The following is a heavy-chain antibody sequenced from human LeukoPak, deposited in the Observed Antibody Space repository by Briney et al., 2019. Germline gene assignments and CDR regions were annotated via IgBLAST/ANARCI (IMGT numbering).Heavy chain of an antibody. CDR2: INHSGST. CDR3: ARDRREWYYYYMDV. V-gene: IGHV4-34*01. D-gene: IGHD2-8*01. Sequence: SETLSLTCAVYGGSFSDYYWSWIRQPPGKGLEWIGEINHSGSTNYNPSLKSRVTISVDTSKNQFSLKLSSVTAADTAVYYCARDRREWYYYYMDVWGKGTTVTVSS. J-gene: IGHJ6*03. CDR1: GGSFSDYY.